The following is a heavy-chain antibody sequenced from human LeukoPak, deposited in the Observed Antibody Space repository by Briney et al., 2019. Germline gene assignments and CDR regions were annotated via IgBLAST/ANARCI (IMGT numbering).Heavy chain of an antibody. CDR3: AKDSLFYSSGQYYFDY. CDR2: ISGSGGST. V-gene: IGHV3-23*01. D-gene: IGHD3-10*01. J-gene: IGHJ4*02. CDR1: GFTFSSYG. Sequence: PGGSLRLSCAASGFTFSSYGMSWVRQAPGKGLEWVSAISGSGGSTYYADSVKSRFTISRDNSKNTMYLQMNSLRAEDTAVYYCAKDSLFYSSGQYYFDYWGQGTLVTVSS.